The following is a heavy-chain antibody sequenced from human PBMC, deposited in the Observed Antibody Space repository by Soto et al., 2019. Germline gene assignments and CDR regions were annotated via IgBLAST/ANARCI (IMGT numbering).Heavy chain of an antibody. Sequence: GGSVRLSCAASRFSIIRHGLHWVRHAPGKGPEWVALISYDGTSTFYADSVKGRFTISRDNSKNTLYLQMTSLRADDTAVYFYARVVYTESTYRDHIAFSGQRTT. V-gene: IGHV3-33*05. J-gene: IGHJ6*02. CDR1: RFSIIRHG. CDR3: ARVVYTESTYRDHIAF. CDR2: ISYDGTST. D-gene: IGHD1-20*01.